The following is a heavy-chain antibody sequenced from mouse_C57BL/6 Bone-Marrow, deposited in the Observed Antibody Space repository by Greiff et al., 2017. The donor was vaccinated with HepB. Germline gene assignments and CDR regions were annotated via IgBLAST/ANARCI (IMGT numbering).Heavy chain of an antibody. J-gene: IGHJ3*01. CDR1: GYTFTSYW. Sequence: VQLQQSGAELVKPGASVKLSCKASGYTFTSYWMQWVKQRPGQGLEWIGEIDPSDSYTNYNQKFKGKATLTVDTSSSTAYMQLSSLTSEDSAVYYCARGVYYYGPRFAYWGQGTLVTVSA. CDR3: ARGVYYYGPRFAY. CDR2: IDPSDSYT. D-gene: IGHD1-1*01. V-gene: IGHV1-50*01.